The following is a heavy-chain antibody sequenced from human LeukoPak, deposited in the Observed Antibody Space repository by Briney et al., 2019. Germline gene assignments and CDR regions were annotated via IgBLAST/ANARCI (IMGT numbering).Heavy chain of an antibody. D-gene: IGHD3-10*01. CDR3: ARGDLYGSGSPEFYFDY. CDR2: ISGSGGST. CDR1: GFTFSSYA. Sequence: GGSLRLSCAASGFTFSSYAMSWVRQAPGKGLEWVSVISGSGGSTYSAESVKGRFTISRDNSKNTLYLQMNSLRVEDTAVYYCARGDLYGSGSPEFYFDYWGQGTLVTVSS. J-gene: IGHJ4*02. V-gene: IGHV3-23*01.